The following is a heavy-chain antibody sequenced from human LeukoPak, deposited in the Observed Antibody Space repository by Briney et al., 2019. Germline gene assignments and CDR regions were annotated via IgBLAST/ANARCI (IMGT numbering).Heavy chain of an antibody. V-gene: IGHV3-21*01. J-gene: IGHJ4*02. D-gene: IGHD2-2*01. Sequence: KTGGSLRLSCAASGFTFSSYSMNWVRQAPGKGLEWVSSISSSSSYIYYADSVKGRFTISRDNAKNSLYLQMNSLRAEDTAVYYCARCCYEYQLLTNEVDYWGQGTLVTVSS. CDR2: ISSSSSYI. CDR3: ARCCYEYQLLTNEVDY. CDR1: GFTFSSYS.